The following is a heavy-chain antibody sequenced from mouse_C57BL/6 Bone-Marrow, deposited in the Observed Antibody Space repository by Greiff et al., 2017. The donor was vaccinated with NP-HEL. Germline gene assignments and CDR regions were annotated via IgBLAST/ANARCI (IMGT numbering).Heavy chain of an antibody. D-gene: IGHD1-1*01. J-gene: IGHJ3*01. CDR1: GYTFTSYW. CDR2: IYPGNGST. CDR3: AFITTVVARAY. V-gene: IGHV1-55*01. Sequence: QVQLQQPGAELVKPGASVKMSCKASGYTFTSYWITWVKQRPGQGLEWIGDIYPGNGSTKYNEKFKGEATMTADTSSSTAYIHLSSHTSEDSAFYYCAFITTVVARAYWGQGTLVTVSA.